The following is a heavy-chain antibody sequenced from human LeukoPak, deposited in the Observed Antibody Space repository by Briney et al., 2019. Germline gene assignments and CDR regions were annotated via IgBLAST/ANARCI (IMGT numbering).Heavy chain of an antibody. Sequence: PSVKVSCKASGYTFTNYGISWVRQAPGQGLEWMGWISAYNGNTNYAQKLQGRVTMTTDTSTSIAYMELSSLRSEDTAVYYCATGIPSMVRGDPPAFDYWGQGTLVTVSS. V-gene: IGHV1-18*01. J-gene: IGHJ4*02. CDR3: ATGIPSMVRGDPPAFDY. CDR1: GYTFTNYG. CDR2: ISAYNGNT. D-gene: IGHD3-10*01.